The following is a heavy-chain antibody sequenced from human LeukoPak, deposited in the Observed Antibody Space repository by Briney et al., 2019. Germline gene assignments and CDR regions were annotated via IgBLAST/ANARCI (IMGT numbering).Heavy chain of an antibody. CDR2: ISYDGTTE. V-gene: IGHV3-30-3*01. J-gene: IGHJ3*02. CDR3: ARRFWYAFDI. Sequence: GRSLRLSCSASGFTFRTYAMHWVRQAPGKGLEWLAVISYDGTTEYYADAVKGRFTISRDNSKNKMNLQMNSLRSEDTAVYYCARRFWYAFDIWGQGTMVTVSS. CDR1: GFTFRTYA. D-gene: IGHD3-3*01.